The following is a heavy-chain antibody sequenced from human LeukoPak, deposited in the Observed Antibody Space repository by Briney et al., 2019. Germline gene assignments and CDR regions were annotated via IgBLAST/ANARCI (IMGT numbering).Heavy chain of an antibody. Sequence: GGSLRLSCSASGFTFSSYAMHWVRQAPGKGLEYVSAISSNGGSTYYADSVKSRFTISRDNSKNTLYLQMSSLRAEDTAVYYCVKGRAGVVVPAAIDAFDIWGQGTMVTVSS. CDR2: ISSNGGST. V-gene: IGHV3-64D*06. D-gene: IGHD2-2*01. CDR3: VKGRAGVVVPAAIDAFDI. J-gene: IGHJ3*02. CDR1: GFTFSSYA.